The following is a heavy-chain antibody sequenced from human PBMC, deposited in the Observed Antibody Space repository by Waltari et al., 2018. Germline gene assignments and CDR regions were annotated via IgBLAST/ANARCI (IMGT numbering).Heavy chain of an antibody. V-gene: IGHV3-30*02. CDR2: IRYDGSNK. J-gene: IGHJ4*02. Sequence: QVQLVESGGGVVQPGGSLRLSCAASGFTFSSYGMHWVRQAPGKGLEWVAFIRYDGSNKYYADSVKGRFTISRDNSKNTLYLQMNSLRAEDTAVYYCAKWEYNWNYGGESSFDYWGQGTLVTVSS. CDR3: AKWEYNWNYGGESSFDY. D-gene: IGHD1-7*01. CDR1: GFTFSSYG.